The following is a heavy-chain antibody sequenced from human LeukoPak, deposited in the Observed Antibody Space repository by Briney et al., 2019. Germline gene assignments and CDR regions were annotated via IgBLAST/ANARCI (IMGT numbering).Heavy chain of an antibody. V-gene: IGHV4-59*08. CDR3: ARVFRSSTSRRGWFDP. CDR1: GGSISSYY. CDR2: IYKSEST. D-gene: IGHD2-2*01. J-gene: IGHJ5*02. Sequence: PSETLSLTCTVSGGSISSYYWSWIRQPPGKGLEWIGYIYKSESTNYNPSLKSRVTISVDTSKNQFSLKLSSVTAADTAVYYCARVFRSSTSRRGWFDPWGQGTLVTVSS.